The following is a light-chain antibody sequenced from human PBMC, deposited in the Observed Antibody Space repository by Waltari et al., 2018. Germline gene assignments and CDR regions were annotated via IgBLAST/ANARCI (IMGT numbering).Light chain of an antibody. V-gene: IGKV3-11*01. CDR1: QSVSSY. Sequence: EIVLTQSPATLSSSPGERATLSCRASQSVSSYLAWYQQKPGQAPRLLIYEASDRATGIPARFSGSGAGTEFTLTISSLQSEDFAVYSCQQYNNWPGTFGQGTKVEIK. CDR2: EAS. J-gene: IGKJ1*01. CDR3: QQYNNWPGT.